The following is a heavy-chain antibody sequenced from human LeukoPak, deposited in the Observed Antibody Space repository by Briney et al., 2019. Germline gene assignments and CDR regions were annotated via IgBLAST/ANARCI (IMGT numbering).Heavy chain of an antibody. CDR1: GYTFTDFY. CDR3: ARISITATRPALGY. J-gene: IGHJ4*02. V-gene: IGHV1-2*02. D-gene: IGHD6-6*01. CDR2: INPKSGGT. Sequence: WASVRVSCKASGYTFTDFYVHWVRQAPGQGPEWMGWINPKSGGTQYSQKFQDRVTMTTDTSISTAYLELTRLRSDDTAVYYCARISITATRPALGYWGQGTLVTVSS.